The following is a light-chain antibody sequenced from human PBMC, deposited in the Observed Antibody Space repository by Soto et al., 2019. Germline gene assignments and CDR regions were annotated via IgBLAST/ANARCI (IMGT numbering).Light chain of an antibody. V-gene: IGKV1-39*01. CDR1: QSISNY. Sequence: DIQMTQSPSSLSASVGDRVTITCRASQSISNYLKWYQQKPGKAPKLLIYGALTLQSGVPSRFSGSGSGTVFTLTIKSLQPEDFATYYCQQNYNIPYTFGQGTKLEFK. J-gene: IGKJ2*01. CDR3: QQNYNIPYT. CDR2: GAL.